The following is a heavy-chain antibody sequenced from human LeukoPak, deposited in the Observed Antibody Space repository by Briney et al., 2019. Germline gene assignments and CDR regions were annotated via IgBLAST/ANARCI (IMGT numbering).Heavy chain of an antibody. D-gene: IGHD2-21*01. CDR3: ARDASAWARDC. Sequence: GGSLRLSCAAPGFTFSSYSMSWVRQAPGKGLEWVSTINTRNVIYYADSVKGQFTISRDDAKNSLYLQMNSLRVEDTAVYYCARDASAWARDCWGQGTLVTVSS. CDR1: GFTFSSYS. V-gene: IGHV3-21*01. J-gene: IGHJ4*02. CDR2: INTRNVI.